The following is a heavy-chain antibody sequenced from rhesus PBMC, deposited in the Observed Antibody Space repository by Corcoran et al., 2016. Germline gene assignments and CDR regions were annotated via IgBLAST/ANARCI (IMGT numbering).Heavy chain of an antibody. CDR3: ARESGSYYLDAFDF. Sequence: QLQLQESGPGLVKPSETLSLTCAVSGGSISSNYWSWIRQPPGKGLEWIGRISGSGGSTDYNPYLKSRGTISTDTSKNQCSLKLSAVTAADTAVYYCARESGSYYLDAFDFWGQGLRVTVSS. CDR1: GGSISSNY. V-gene: IGHV4-173*01. CDR2: ISGSGGST. J-gene: IGHJ3*01. D-gene: IGHD3-16*01.